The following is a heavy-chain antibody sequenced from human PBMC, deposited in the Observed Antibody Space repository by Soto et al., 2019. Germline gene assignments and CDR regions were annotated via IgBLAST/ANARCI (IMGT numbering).Heavy chain of an antibody. D-gene: IGHD5-18*01. CDR2: ISYDGSNK. CDR1: GFTFSSYG. J-gene: IGHJ4*02. CDR3: AKGSTAMPYFDY. Sequence: ESGGGVVQPGRSLRLSCAASGFTFSSYGMHWVRQAPGKGLEWVAVISYDGSNKYYADSVKGRFTISRDNSKNTLYLQMNSLRAEDTAVYYCAKGSTAMPYFDYWGQGTLVTVSS. V-gene: IGHV3-30*18.